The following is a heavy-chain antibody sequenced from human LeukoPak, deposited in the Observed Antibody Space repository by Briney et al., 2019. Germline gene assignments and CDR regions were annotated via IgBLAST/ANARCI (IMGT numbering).Heavy chain of an antibody. CDR1: GYTSTGYY. J-gene: IGHJ4*02. CDR3: ARTLRDDYNYIFDY. Sequence: ASVKVSCKASGYTSTGYYIHWVRQAPGQRLEWMGWIYPNSGGTNYAQRFLGRVTMTRDTSISTAYMELSRLRSDDTAVYYCARTLRDDYNYIFDYWGQGTLVTVSS. V-gene: IGHV1-2*02. CDR2: IYPNSGGT. D-gene: IGHD5-24*01.